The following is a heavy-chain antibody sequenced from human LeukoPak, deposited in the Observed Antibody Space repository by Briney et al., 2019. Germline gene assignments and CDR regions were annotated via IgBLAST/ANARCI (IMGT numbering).Heavy chain of an antibody. J-gene: IGHJ4*02. CDR2: TYYRSKWYN. V-gene: IGHV6-1*01. CDR3: ARDLLYYDSSGYYLLYFDY. CDR1: GDSVSSNSAA. D-gene: IGHD3-22*01. Sequence: SQTLSLTCAISGDSVSSNSAAWNWIRQSPSRGLEWLGRTYYRSKWYNDYAVSVKSRITINPDTSKNQFSLQLNSVTPEDTAVYYCARDLLYYDSSGYYLLYFDYWGQGTLVTVSS.